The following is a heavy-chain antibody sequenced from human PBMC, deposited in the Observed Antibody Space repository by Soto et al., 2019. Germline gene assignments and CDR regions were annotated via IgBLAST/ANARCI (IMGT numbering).Heavy chain of an antibody. J-gene: IGHJ5*02. V-gene: IGHV3-23*01. Sequence: GGSLRLSCAASGFTFSSYAMSWVRQAPGKGLEWVSAISGSGGSTYYADSVKGRFTISRDNSKNTLYLQMNSLRAEDTAVYYCAKDPGDCSSTSCYGGLFDPWGQGTLVTVSS. CDR1: GFTFSSYA. D-gene: IGHD2-2*01. CDR2: ISGSGGST. CDR3: AKDPGDCSSTSCYGGLFDP.